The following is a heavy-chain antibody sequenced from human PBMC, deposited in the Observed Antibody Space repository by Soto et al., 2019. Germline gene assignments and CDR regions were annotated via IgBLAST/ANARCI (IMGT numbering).Heavy chain of an antibody. V-gene: IGHV3-21*01. J-gene: IGHJ5*02. Sequence: EVQLVESGGGLVKPGGSLRLSCAASGFTFSSYSMNWVRQAPGKGLEWVSSISSSSSYIYYADSGKGRFTISRDNAKNSLYMQMTSLRAEDTAVYYCARDPGDDFSSWGQGTLVTVSS. D-gene: IGHD3-3*01. CDR1: GFTFSSYS. CDR2: ISSSSSYI. CDR3: ARDPGDDFSS.